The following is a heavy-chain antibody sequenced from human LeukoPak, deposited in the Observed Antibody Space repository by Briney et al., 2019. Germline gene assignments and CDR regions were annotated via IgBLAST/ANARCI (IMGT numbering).Heavy chain of an antibody. CDR1: GGSFSGYY. V-gene: IGHV4-34*09. J-gene: IGHJ4*02. CDR2: INHSGST. CDR3: ARGRGYSYGYSDY. Sequence: SETLSLTCAVYGGSFSGYYWSWIRQPPGKGLEWIGEINHSGSTYYNPSLKSRVTISVDTSKNQFSLKLSSVTAADTAVYYCARGRGYSYGYSDYWGQGTLVTVSS. D-gene: IGHD5-18*01.